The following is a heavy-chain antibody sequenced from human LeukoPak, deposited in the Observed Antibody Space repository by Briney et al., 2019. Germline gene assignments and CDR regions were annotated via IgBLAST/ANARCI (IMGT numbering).Heavy chain of an antibody. CDR2: IYYSGSN. V-gene: IGHV4-59*01. CDR1: GGSISSYY. J-gene: IGHJ4*02. CDR3: ARVPPRSSGWYFFDY. D-gene: IGHD6-19*01. Sequence: SETLSLTCTVSGGSISSYYWSWIRQPPGKGLEWIGHIYYSGSNNYNPSLKSRVNSSVDTSKNQFSLKLNSVTGADTAVYYCARVPPRSSGWYFFDYWGQGTLVTVSS.